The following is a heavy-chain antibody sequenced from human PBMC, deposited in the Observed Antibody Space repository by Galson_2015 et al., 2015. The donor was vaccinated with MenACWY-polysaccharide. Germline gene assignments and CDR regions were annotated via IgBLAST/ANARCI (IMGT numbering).Heavy chain of an antibody. J-gene: IGHJ4*02. CDR1: GFSFSGHW. Sequence: LRLSCAASGFSFSGHWMTWVRQAPGKGLAWVANINPDGSDKYYVDSVKGRFIISRDNAKNSVYLQMNGLRVEDTAMYYCGRHFDWAFDYRGQGALVTVSS. CDR3: GRHFDWAFDY. CDR2: INPDGSDK. D-gene: IGHD2-21*01. V-gene: IGHV3-7*01.